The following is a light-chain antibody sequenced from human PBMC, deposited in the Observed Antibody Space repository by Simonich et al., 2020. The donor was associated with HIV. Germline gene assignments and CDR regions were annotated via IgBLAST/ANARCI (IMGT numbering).Light chain of an antibody. V-gene: IGKV1D-13*01. Sequence: AIQLTQSPSSLSASVGDRVTITCRASQGISSALAWYQQKPGKAPKVLIYDASSLEGGVPSRFSGSGSGTDFTLTISRLQPEDFATYFCQQFNNYPLTFGGGTKVEIK. CDR2: DAS. J-gene: IGKJ4*01. CDR3: QQFNNYPLT. CDR1: QGISSA.